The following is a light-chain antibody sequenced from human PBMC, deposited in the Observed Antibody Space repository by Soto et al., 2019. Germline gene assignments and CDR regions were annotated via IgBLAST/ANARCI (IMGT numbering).Light chain of an antibody. CDR1: QSVPGNY. J-gene: IGKJ1*01. V-gene: IGKV3-20*01. CDR2: GAS. Sequence: EILLTQSPGTLSLSPGERATLSCRASQSVPGNYLAWLQQKPGQAPRLLIYGASSRAPGIPDRFSGSGSGADFTLTIARLEPEDFAVDYCQQYTSPPWTLGQGTKVDIK. CDR3: QQYTSPPWT.